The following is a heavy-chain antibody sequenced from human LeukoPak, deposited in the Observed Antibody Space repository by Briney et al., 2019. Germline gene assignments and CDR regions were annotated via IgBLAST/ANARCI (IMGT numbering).Heavy chain of an antibody. D-gene: IGHD3-10*01. CDR3: VVQGGPFDY. CDR1: GFTFSNYA. J-gene: IGHJ4*02. Sequence: PGGSLRLSCAASGFTFSNYAINWVRQAPGKGLEWVSAISGSGGSTYYADSVKGRFTISRDNSKNTLYLQMNSLRAEGTAVYYCVVQGGPFDYWGQGTLVTVSS. CDR2: ISGSGGST. V-gene: IGHV3-23*01.